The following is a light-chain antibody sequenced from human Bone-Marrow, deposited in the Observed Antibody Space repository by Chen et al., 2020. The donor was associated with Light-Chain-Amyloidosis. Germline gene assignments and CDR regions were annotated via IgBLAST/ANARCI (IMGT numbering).Light chain of an antibody. V-gene: IGLV3-25*03. CDR3: QSADSSGTYEVI. Sequence: SYELTQPPSVSVSPGQTARITCSGDDLPTKYAYWYQQKPGQAPVLVIHRDTERPSGISERFSGSSSGTTATLTISGAQAEDEADYHCQSADSSGTYEVIFGGGTKLTV. J-gene: IGLJ2*01. CDR2: RDT. CDR1: DLPTKY.